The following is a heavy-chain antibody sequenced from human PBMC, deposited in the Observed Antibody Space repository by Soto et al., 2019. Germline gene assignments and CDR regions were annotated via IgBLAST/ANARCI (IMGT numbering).Heavy chain of an antibody. CDR3: ARGGVAARKGRWFDP. D-gene: IGHD6-6*01. CDR1: GGSINSYY. V-gene: IGHV4-59*01. J-gene: IGHJ5*02. CDR2: IHYSGST. Sequence: QVQLQESGPGLVKPSETLSLTCTVSGGSINSYYWGWIRQPPGKGLECIGYIHYSGSTNYNPSLKSRGNVSVDTPKNQVSLKVTSMTAADTAVYYCARGGVAARKGRWFDPGGQGTLVTVSS.